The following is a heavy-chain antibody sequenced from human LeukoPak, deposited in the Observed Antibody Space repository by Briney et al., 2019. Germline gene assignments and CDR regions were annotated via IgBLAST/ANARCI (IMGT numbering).Heavy chain of an antibody. J-gene: IGHJ3*02. V-gene: IGHV1-2*02. CDR3: ARALHDYGDYGDAFDI. CDR1: GYTFTGYY. Sequence: AASVKVSCKASGYTFTGYYMHWVRQAPGQGLEWMGWINPNSGGTNYAQKFQGRVTMTRDTSISTAYMELSRLRSDDTAVYYCARALHDYGDYGDAFDIWGQGTMVTASS. CDR2: INPNSGGT. D-gene: IGHD4-17*01.